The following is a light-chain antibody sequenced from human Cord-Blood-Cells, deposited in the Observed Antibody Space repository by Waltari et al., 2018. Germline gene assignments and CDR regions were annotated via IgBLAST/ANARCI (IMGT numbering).Light chain of an antibody. CDR2: GAS. V-gene: IGKV3-15*01. CDR3: QQYNNWPPWT. Sequence: EIVMTQSPATLSMSPGERATLSCRARQSVSSKLDWYQQKPCKAPSLLIYGASTRATGIPARFSCSGSGTEFTLTISSLQSEDFAAYYCQQYNNWPPWTFGQGTKVEIK. CDR1: QSVSSK. J-gene: IGKJ1*01.